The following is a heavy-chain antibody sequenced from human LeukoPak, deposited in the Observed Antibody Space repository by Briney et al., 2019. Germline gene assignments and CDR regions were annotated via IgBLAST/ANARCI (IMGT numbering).Heavy chain of an antibody. V-gene: IGHV3-21*01. CDR3: ARVMMGATVTTFHYYCMDV. CDR1: GFTFSHYS. CDR2: ITSSSSHI. D-gene: IGHD4-11*01. J-gene: IGHJ6*03. Sequence: GGSLRLSCAASGFTFSHYSIDWVRQAPGKGLERVASITSSSSHIYYADSVKGRFTISRDDAKNSLYLQMNSLRAEDTAIYYCARVMMGATVTTFHYYCMDVWGVGTTVTVSS.